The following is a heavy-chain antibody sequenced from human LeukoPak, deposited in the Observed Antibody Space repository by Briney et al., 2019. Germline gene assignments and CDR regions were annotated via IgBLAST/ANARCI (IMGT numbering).Heavy chain of an antibody. V-gene: IGHV4-4*07. J-gene: IGHJ4*02. D-gene: IGHD2-15*01. CDR3: ARGFCSGGSCYLFGS. CDR1: GGSISGSY. Sequence: SDTLSLTCTVSGGSISGSYWSWIGQPAPKGMDRIGRIYSSRSTNYNPSLKSRVTMSVDASMAQVSLKLNSVTAADAAVYYCARGFCSGGSCYLFGSWDQGTLVSVSS. CDR2: IYSSRST.